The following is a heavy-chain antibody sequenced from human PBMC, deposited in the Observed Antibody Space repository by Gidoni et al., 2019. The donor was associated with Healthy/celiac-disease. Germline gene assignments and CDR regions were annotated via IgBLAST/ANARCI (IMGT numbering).Heavy chain of an antibody. CDR2: ISSSGSTI. D-gene: IGHD6-19*01. J-gene: IGHJ6*02. Sequence: EVQLVESGGGLVQPGGSLRLSCAASGFTFSSYEMNWVRQAPGKGLEWVSYISSSGSTIYYADSVKGRFTISRDNAKNSLYLQMNSLRAEDTAVYYCASPSGWYLDYYGMDVWGQGTTVTVSS. CDR3: ASPSGWYLDYYGMDV. CDR1: GFTFSSYE. V-gene: IGHV3-48*03.